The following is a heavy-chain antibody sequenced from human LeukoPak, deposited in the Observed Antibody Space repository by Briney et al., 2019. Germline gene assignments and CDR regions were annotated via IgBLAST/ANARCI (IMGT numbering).Heavy chain of an antibody. CDR3: ATLWGGLGDI. J-gene: IGHJ3*02. D-gene: IGHD7-27*01. Sequence: PGGSLRLSCAASGFTVSRHYMSWFRQAPGKGLEWVSAIYTGGRTFYADAAKGRFTISRDNPKNTLYLQMNSLRAEDTAMYYCATLWGGLGDIWGQGTVVTVSS. CDR2: IYTGGRT. V-gene: IGHV3-53*01. CDR1: GFTVSRHY.